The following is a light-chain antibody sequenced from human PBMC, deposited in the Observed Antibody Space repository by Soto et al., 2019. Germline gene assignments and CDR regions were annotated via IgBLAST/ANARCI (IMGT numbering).Light chain of an antibody. CDR2: GNS. CDR3: QSDDSSLSALYV. V-gene: IGLV1-40*01. J-gene: IGLJ1*01. Sequence: HSVLTQPASVSGAPGQRFIIPCTGSSSNIGAGYDVHWYQQLPGTAPKLLIYGNSNRPSGVPDRFSGSKSGTSASLAITGLQAEDEAVYYCQSDDSSLSALYVFVTGTK. CDR1: SSNIGAGYD.